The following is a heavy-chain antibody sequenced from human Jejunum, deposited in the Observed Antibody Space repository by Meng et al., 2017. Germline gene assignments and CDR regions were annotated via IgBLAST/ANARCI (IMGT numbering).Heavy chain of an antibody. D-gene: IGHD6-13*01. J-gene: IGHJ4*02. Sequence: QGQLRGSGPGLVRPSETLSLTCTVSGGSVSSGNYYWSWIRQPPGKGLEWIGYIYYSGSTNYNPSLKSRVTISVDTSKNQFSLKLSSVTAADTAVYYCARGGFFEAAAANLIDSWGQGTLVTVSS. CDR3: ARGGFFEAAAANLIDS. CDR2: IYYSGST. V-gene: IGHV4-61*01. CDR1: GGSVSSGNYY.